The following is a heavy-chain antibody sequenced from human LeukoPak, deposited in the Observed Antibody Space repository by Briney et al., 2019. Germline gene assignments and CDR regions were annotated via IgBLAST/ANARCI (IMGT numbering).Heavy chain of an antibody. V-gene: IGHV4-39*01. Sequence: SETLSLTCSVSGDSISTSSYYWGWIRQPPGKGLEWIGTICYSGSTYYNPSLTSRVTISVDTSKNQFSLKLSSVTAADTAVYYCARHKDYYYSYMDVWGKGTTVTISS. CDR3: ARHKDYYYSYMDV. CDR1: GDSISTSSYY. J-gene: IGHJ6*03. CDR2: ICYSGST.